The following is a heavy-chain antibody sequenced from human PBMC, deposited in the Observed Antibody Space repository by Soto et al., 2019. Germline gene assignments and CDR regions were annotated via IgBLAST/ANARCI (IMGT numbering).Heavy chain of an antibody. CDR3: ARDEGGRDYYDSSGYYSYFDY. V-gene: IGHV3-30-3*01. CDR2: ISYDGSNK. J-gene: IGHJ4*02. CDR1: GFTFSSYA. Sequence: GGSLRLSCAASGFTFSSYAMHWVRQAPGKGLEWVAVISYDGSNKYYADSVKGRFTISRDNSKNTLYLQMNSLRAEDTAVYYCARDEGGRDYYDSSGYYSYFDYWGQGTLVTVSS. D-gene: IGHD3-22*01.